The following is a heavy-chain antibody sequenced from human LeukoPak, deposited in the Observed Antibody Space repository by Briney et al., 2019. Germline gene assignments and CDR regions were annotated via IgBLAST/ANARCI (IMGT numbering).Heavy chain of an antibody. CDR2: INTNSGGT. D-gene: IGHD3-22*01. Sequence: ASVKVSCKASGDTFSSYAISWGRQAPGQGLEWMGWINTNSGGTNYAQKFQGRVTMSRDTSISTAYMELSRLRSDDTAVYYCARGDRYYYDSTGQYKGDWFDPWGQGTLVTVSS. J-gene: IGHJ5*02. CDR1: GDTFSSYA. CDR3: ARGDRYYYDSTGQYKGDWFDP. V-gene: IGHV1-2*02.